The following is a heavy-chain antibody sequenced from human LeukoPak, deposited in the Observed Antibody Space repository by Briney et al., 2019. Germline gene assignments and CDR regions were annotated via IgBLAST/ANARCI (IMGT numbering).Heavy chain of an antibody. CDR1: GGSFSGYY. CDR2: INHSGST. D-gene: IGHD4-17*01. J-gene: IGHJ4*02. V-gene: IGHV4-34*01. Sequence: SETLSLTCAVYGGSFSGYYWSWIGQPPGKGLEWIGEINHSGSTNYNPSLKSRVTISVDTSKNQFSLKLSSVTAADTAVYYCARGPQTPDYGDYLVYWGQGTLVTVSS. CDR3: ARGPQTPDYGDYLVY.